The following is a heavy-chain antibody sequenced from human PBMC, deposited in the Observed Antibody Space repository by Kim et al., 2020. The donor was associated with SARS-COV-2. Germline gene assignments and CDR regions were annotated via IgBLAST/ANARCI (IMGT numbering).Heavy chain of an antibody. J-gene: IGHJ5*02. CDR2: ISAYNGNT. CDR1: GYTFTSYG. V-gene: IGHV1-18*01. Sequence: ASVKVSCKASGYTFTSYGISWVRQAPGQGLEWMGWISAYNGNTNYAQKLQGRVTMTTDTSTSTAYMELRSLRSDDTAVYYCARDSGWELLRYWFDPWGQGTLVTVSS. CDR3: ARDSGWELLRYWFDP. D-gene: IGHD1-26*01.